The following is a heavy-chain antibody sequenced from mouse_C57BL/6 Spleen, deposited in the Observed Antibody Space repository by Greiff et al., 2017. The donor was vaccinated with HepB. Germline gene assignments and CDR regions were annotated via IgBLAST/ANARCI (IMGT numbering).Heavy chain of an antibody. V-gene: IGHV1-47*01. CDR3: ARSIYYGNYYYAMDY. CDR1: GYTFTTYP. J-gene: IGHJ4*01. CDR2: FHPYNDDT. D-gene: IGHD2-1*01. Sequence: VQLHESGAELVKPGASVKMSCKASGYTFTTYPIEWMKQNHGKSLEWIGNFHPYNDDTKYNEKFKGKATLTVEKSSSTVYLELSRLTSDDSAVYYCARSIYYGNYYYAMDYWGQGTSVTVSS.